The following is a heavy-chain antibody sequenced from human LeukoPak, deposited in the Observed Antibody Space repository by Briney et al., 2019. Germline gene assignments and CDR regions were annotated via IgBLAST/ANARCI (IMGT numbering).Heavy chain of an antibody. V-gene: IGHV4-30-4*01. CDR1: GGSISSGDYY. CDR3: AATTYYYDSSGYSGAFDI. CDR2: IYYSGST. D-gene: IGHD3-22*01. J-gene: IGHJ3*02. Sequence: SETLSLTCTVSGGSISSGDYYWSWIRQPPGKGLEWIGYIYYSGSTYYNPSLKSRVTISVDTSKNQFSLKLSSVTAADTAVYYCAATTYYYDSSGYSGAFDIWGQGTMVTVSS.